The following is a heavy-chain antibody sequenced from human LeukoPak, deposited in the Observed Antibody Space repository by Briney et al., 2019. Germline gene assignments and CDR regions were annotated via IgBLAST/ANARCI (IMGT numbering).Heavy chain of an antibody. CDR1: GYTFTSYG. CDR3: ARVGSRGGCYLGTIDY. V-gene: IGHV1-18*01. J-gene: IGHJ4*02. D-gene: IGHD2-21*02. Sequence: ASVKVSCKASGYTFTSYGISWVRQAPGQGLEWMGWISAYNGNTNYAQKLQGRVTMTTDTSTSTAYMELRSLRSDDTAVYYCARVGSRGGCYLGTIDYWGQGTLVTVSS. CDR2: ISAYNGNT.